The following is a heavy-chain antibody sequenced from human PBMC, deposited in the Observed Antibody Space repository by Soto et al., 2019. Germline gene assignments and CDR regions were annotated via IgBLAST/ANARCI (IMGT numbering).Heavy chain of an antibody. CDR2: ISYDGSNK. V-gene: IGHV3-30-3*01. CDR3: ARGSGDDSSGYLPAY. J-gene: IGHJ4*02. CDR1: GFTFSSYA. D-gene: IGHD3-22*01. Sequence: QVQLVESGGGVVQPRRSLRLSCAASGFTFSSYAMHWVRQAPGKGLEWVAVISYDGSNKYYADSVKGRFTISRDDSKNTLYLQMNSLRAEDTAVYYCARGSGDDSSGYLPAYWGQGTLVTVSS.